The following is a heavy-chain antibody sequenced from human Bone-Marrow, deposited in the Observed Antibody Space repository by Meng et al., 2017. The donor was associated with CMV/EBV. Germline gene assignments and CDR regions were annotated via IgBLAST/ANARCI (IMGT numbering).Heavy chain of an antibody. CDR3: ARETGSSGPQRGAFDI. D-gene: IGHD3-22*01. CDR2: IYYSGST. CDR1: GGSISSGDYY. V-gene: IGHV4-30-4*08. Sequence: SETLSLTCTVSGGSISSGDYYWSWIRQPPGKGLEWIGYIYYSGSTYYNPSLKSRVTISVDTSKNQFSLKLSPVTAADTAVYYCARETGSSGPQRGAFDIWGQGTMVTVSS. J-gene: IGHJ3*02.